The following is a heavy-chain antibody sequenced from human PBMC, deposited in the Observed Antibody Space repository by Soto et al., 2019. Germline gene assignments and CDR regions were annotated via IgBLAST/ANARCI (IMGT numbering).Heavy chain of an antibody. Sequence: LSLTCSVSGASINNFAYYWGWIRQPPGKGLEWIGTVYYNENTYYNPSLRSRVAISVDTAKNQFSLNLRSVTAADTAVYFCARRERYYGSPGWFDPWGQGTLVTVSS. J-gene: IGHJ5*01. D-gene: IGHD3-10*01. CDR2: VYYNENT. V-gene: IGHV4-39*01. CDR3: ARRERYYGSPGWFDP. CDR1: GASINNFAYY.